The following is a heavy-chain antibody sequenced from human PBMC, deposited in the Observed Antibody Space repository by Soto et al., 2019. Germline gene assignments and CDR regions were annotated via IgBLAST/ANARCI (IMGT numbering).Heavy chain of an antibody. CDR1: GYTFTSYD. Sequence: QVQLVQSGAEVKKPGASVKVSCKASGYTFTSYDINWVRQATGQGLEWMGWMNPNSGNTGYAQKFQGRVTMTRNTSISTAYMELSSLRSEDTAVYYCARARLVYYDILTGYPDAFDIWGQGTMVTVSS. D-gene: IGHD3-9*01. CDR3: ARARLVYYDILTGYPDAFDI. J-gene: IGHJ3*02. CDR2: MNPNSGNT. V-gene: IGHV1-8*01.